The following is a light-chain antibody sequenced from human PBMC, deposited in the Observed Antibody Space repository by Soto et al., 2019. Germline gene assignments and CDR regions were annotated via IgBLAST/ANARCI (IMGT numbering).Light chain of an antibody. CDR2: DVS. V-gene: IGLV2-14*03. CDR3: SSYTSSYTLV. CDR1: SSDVGGYDY. J-gene: IGLJ2*01. Sequence: QSVLTQPASVSGSPGQSIAISCTGTSSDVGGYDYVSWYQQHPDKAPKLMIYDVSNRPSGVSNRFSGSKSGNTASLTISGLQAEDEADYYCSSYTSSYTLVFGGGTKLTVL.